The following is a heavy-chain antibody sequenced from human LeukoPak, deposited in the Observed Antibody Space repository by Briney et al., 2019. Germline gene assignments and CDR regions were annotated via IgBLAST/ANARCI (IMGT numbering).Heavy chain of an antibody. CDR2: IFYRGST. Sequence: SETLSLTCTVSGGSISSSSYYWSWMRQAPGTGLEWIGNIFYRGSTNYNASLQSRVSISVDTSKNQFSLSLSSVTAADTAVYYCARLLAGEYDPFDIWGQGTMVTVS. D-gene: IGHD3-10*01. CDR3: ARLLAGEYDPFDI. J-gene: IGHJ3*02. CDR1: GGSISSSSYY. V-gene: IGHV4-61*05.